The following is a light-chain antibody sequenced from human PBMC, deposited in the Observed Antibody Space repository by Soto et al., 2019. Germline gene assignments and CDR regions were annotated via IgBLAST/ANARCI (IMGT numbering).Light chain of an antibody. CDR3: ATWDDSLNGFYV. J-gene: IGLJ1*01. Sequence: QSVLTQPPSASGTPGQGGTISCSGSTANIGSNYVYWYQQRPGTAPKLLIYRNNQRPSGVPDRFSGSKSGTSASLAISGLRSDDEADYFCATWDDSLNGFYVFGTGTKVTVL. CDR1: TANIGSNY. V-gene: IGLV1-47*01. CDR2: RNN.